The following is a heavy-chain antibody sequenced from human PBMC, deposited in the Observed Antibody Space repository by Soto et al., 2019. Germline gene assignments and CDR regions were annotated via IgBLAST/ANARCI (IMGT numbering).Heavy chain of an antibody. CDR2: INPNGGAT. CDR3: ARESGGATATLDYYYFYMDV. V-gene: IGHV1-2*02. J-gene: IGHJ6*03. Sequence: VQLAQSGAEVKKPGASVKVSCKTSGDSFKDYYIHWVRQAPGQGLEWMGWINPNGGATKYAQKFQGRVTVTRDTSIRTVYMELSSLRSDDTAVYYCARESGGATATLDYYYFYMDVWGKGTTVIVSS. CDR1: GDSFKDYY. D-gene: IGHD1-26*01.